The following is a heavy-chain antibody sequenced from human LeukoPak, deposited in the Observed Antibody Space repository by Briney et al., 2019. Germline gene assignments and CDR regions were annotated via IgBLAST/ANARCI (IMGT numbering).Heavy chain of an antibody. CDR3: AKEDCSGGTCYFAH. D-gene: IGHD2-15*01. V-gene: IGHV3-30*18. J-gene: IGHJ4*02. Sequence: GGSLRLSCAASGFTFSRHGMHWVRQAPGKGLEWVTVISSGGSNKYYADSVKGRFTISRDYSKNTLFLQMNRLTTEDTAVYYCAKEDCSGGTCYFAHWGQGTLVTVSS. CDR1: GFTFSRHG. CDR2: ISSGGSNK.